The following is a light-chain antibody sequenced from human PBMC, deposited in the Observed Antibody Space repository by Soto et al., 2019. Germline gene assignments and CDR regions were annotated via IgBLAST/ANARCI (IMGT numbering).Light chain of an antibody. CDR2: DVS. CDR3: SSYTTSNTRQIV. CDR1: SSDVGGYNY. V-gene: IGLV2-14*01. J-gene: IGLJ1*01. Sequence: QSVLTRPASVSGSPGQSITISCTGTSSDVGGYNYVSWYQQHPGKAPKFMIYDVSNRPSGVSNRFSGSKSGNTASLTISGLQAEDEADYYCSSYTTSNTRQIVFGTGTKSPS.